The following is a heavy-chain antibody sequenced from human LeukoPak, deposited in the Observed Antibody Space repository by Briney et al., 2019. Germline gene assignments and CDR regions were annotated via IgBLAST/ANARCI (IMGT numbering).Heavy chain of an antibody. CDR1: GFTFSRYG. V-gene: IGHV3-33*01. CDR2: IWYDGSNT. Sequence: GRSLRLSCAASGFTFSRYGMHWVRQAPGKGLEWVAVIWYDGSNTYYADSVRGRFTISRDNARNTLYLQMNSLRDEDTAVYYCARDYEAGLDYWGQGALVTVSS. D-gene: IGHD3-3*01. J-gene: IGHJ4*02. CDR3: ARDYEAGLDY.